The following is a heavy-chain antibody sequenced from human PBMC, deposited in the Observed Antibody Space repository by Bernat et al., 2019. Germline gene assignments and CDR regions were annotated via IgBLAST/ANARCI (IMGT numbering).Heavy chain of an antibody. J-gene: IGHJ4*02. CDR3: TTSDYDFWSGYWDY. Sequence: EVQLVESGGGLVKPGGSLRLSCAASGFTFSNAWMSWVRQAPGKGLEWVGRIKSKTDGGTTDYAAPVKGRFTISRDDSKNTLYLQMNSLKTEAPAVYYCTTSDYDFWSGYWDYWGQGTLVTVSS. V-gene: IGHV3-15*01. CDR2: IKSKTDGGTT. D-gene: IGHD3-3*01. CDR1: GFTFSNAW.